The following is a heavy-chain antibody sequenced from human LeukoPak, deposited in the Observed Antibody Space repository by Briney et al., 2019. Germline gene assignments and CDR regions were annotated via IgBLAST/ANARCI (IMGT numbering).Heavy chain of an antibody. J-gene: IGHJ2*01. CDR3: ARDAGYSSGWSHWYFDL. V-gene: IGHV3-48*02. Sequence: GGSLRLSCAASGFTFSSYRMSWVRQAPGKGLEWVSHISSSGSSIYYADSVKGRFTISRDNAKNSLYLQMNSLRDEDTAVYYCARDAGYSSGWSHWYFDLWGRGTLVTVSS. D-gene: IGHD6-19*01. CDR2: ISSSGSSI. CDR1: GFTFSSYR.